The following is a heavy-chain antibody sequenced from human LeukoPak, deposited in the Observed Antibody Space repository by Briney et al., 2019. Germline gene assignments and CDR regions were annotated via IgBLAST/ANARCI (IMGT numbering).Heavy chain of an antibody. J-gene: IGHJ3*02. CDR2: IKSKTDGGTT. D-gene: IGHD6-19*01. CDR1: GFTFSNAW. Sequence: PGGSLRLSCAASGFTFSNAWMSWVRQAPGKGLEWVGRIKSKTDGGTTDYAAPVKGRFTISRDDSKNTLYLQMNSLKTEDTAVYYCTTEGLAVAYRAFDIWGQGTMVTVSS. CDR3: TTEGLAVAYRAFDI. V-gene: IGHV3-15*01.